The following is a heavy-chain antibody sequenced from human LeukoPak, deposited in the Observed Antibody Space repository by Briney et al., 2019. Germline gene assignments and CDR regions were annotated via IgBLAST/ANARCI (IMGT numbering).Heavy chain of an antibody. Sequence: RPGGSLRLSCAASGFTFDDYGMSWVRQAPGKGLEWVSGINWNGGSTGYADSVKGRFTISRDNAKNSLYLQMNSLRAEDTALYYCARTFVPFVVVGVTAFGIWGQGTMVTVSS. CDR3: ARTFVPFVVVGVTAFGI. V-gene: IGHV3-20*04. D-gene: IGHD2-2*01. J-gene: IGHJ3*02. CDR1: GFTFDDYG. CDR2: INWNGGST.